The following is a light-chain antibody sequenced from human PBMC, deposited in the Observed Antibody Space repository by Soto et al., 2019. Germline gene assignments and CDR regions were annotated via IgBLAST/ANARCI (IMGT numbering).Light chain of an antibody. V-gene: IGLV1-51*01. J-gene: IGLJ1*01. CDR3: NSYTSSITYV. CDR1: SSNIGGNS. CDR2: DDN. Sequence: QSVMTQPPSVSAAPGQKVTISCSGSSSNIGGNSVSWYQQLPGTAPKLLIYDDNKRPSGIPDRFSGSKSGTSATLGITGFQTGDEADYYCNSYTSSITYVFGSGTKLTVL.